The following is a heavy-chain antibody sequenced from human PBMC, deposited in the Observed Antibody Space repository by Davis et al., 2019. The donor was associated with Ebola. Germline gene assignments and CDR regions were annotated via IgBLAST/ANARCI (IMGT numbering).Heavy chain of an antibody. V-gene: IGHV3-21*01. Sequence: GGSLRLSCAASGFTFSTYSMSWVRQAPGKGLEWVSSISSDSDYIYYADSAKGRFTISRDNPKNTLYLQMNSLGPEDTAVYYCVKTRSNWWNDALDMWGQGTMVTVSS. CDR1: GFTFSTYS. CDR2: ISSDSDYI. D-gene: IGHD2-8*02. CDR3: VKTRSNWWNDALDM. J-gene: IGHJ3*02.